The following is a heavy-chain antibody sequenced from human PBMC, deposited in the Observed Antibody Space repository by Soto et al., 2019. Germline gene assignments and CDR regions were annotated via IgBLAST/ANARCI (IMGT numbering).Heavy chain of an antibody. D-gene: IGHD6-13*01. Sequence: QVQLVESGGGVVQPGRSLRLSCAASGFTFSSYGMHWVRQAPGKGLEWVAVISYDGSNKYYADSVKGRFTISRDNSKNTLYLQMNSLRAEDTAVYYCAKDPNSSSWGQGTLVTVSS. J-gene: IGHJ4*02. CDR2: ISYDGSNK. CDR3: AKDPNSSS. V-gene: IGHV3-30*18. CDR1: GFTFSSYG.